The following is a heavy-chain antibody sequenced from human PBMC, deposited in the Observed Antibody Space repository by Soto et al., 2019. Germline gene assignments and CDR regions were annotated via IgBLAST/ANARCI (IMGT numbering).Heavy chain of an antibody. CDR2: IDYSGST. CDR1: GGSISSGGYY. D-gene: IGHD4-4*01. J-gene: IGHJ4*02. V-gene: IGHV4-31*03. CDR3: AREQRVTPPYYFDD. Sequence: QVQLQESGPGLVKPSQTLSLTCTVSGGSISSGGYYWSWIRQHPGKGLEWIGYIDYSGSTYYNPSLKSRVTISVDTSKNQVSLKLSSVTAADTAVYYCAREQRVTPPYYFDDWGQGTLVTVSS.